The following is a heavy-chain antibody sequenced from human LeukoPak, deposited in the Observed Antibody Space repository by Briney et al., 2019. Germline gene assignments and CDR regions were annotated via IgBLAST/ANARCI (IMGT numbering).Heavy chain of an antibody. CDR3: ARGVTVTGYWFDY. Sequence: PSQTLSLTCTVSGGSISSGDYYWSWIRQPPGKGLEWIGYIYYSGSAYYNPSLKSRVTISVDTSKNQFSLQLNSVTPEDSAVYYCARGVTVTGYWFDYWGQGTLVTVSS. V-gene: IGHV4-30-4*01. CDR1: GGSISSGDYY. CDR2: IYYSGSA. D-gene: IGHD4-11*01. J-gene: IGHJ4*02.